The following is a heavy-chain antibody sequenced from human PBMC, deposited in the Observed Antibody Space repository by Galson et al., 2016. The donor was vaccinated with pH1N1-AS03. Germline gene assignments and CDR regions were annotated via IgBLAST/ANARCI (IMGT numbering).Heavy chain of an antibody. CDR2: IYWTEGK. CDR3: ARVPRLWSGFDS. V-gene: IGHV2-5*01. J-gene: IGHJ4*02. Sequence: PALVKPTQTLTLTCTFSGFSLTTRGVGVGWIRQPPGKALEWLALIYWTEGKHYSPSLQSRLAITMDTSKNHVLLTMTNMDPVDTGTYYCARVPRLWSGFDSWGQGTLATVSS. D-gene: IGHD3-3*01. CDR1: GFSLTTRGVG.